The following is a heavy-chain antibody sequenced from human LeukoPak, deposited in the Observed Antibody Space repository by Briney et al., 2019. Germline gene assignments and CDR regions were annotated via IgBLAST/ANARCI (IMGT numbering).Heavy chain of an antibody. V-gene: IGHV3-21*01. Sequence: AGGSLRLSCAASGFTFSSYSMNWVRQAPGKGLEWVSSISSSSSYIYYADSVKGRFTISRDNSKNTLYLQMNSLRAEDTAVYYCAKERLVVVPAAATRTGFDYWGQGTLVTVSS. CDR3: AKERLVVVPAAATRTGFDY. CDR1: GFTFSSYS. D-gene: IGHD2-2*01. J-gene: IGHJ4*02. CDR2: ISSSSSYI.